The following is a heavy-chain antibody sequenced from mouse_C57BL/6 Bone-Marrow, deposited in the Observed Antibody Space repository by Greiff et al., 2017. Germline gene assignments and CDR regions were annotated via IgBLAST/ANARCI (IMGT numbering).Heavy chain of an antibody. V-gene: IGHV2-5*01. CDR1: GFSLTSYG. D-gene: IGHD2-4*01. Sequence: QVQLQQSGPGLVQPSQSLSITCTVSGFSLTSYGVHWVRQSPGKGLEWLGVIWRGGSTDYTAAFMSRLSITKDNSKSQVFFKMNSLQADDTAIYYCAAVYYDYHNAMYYWGQGTSVTVSS. CDR2: IWRGGST. J-gene: IGHJ4*01. CDR3: AAVYYDYHNAMYY.